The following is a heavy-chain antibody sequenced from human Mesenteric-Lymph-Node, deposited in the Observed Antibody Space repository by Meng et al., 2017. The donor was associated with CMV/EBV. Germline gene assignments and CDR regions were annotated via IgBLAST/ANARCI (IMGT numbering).Heavy chain of an antibody. CDR2: INPSNGVT. CDR1: GYTFTDYY. D-gene: IGHD6-13*01. V-gene: IGHV1-2*06. Sequence: KTSGYTFTDYYLHWVRQAPGQGLEWMGRINPSNGVTNYAQKFQNRVTMARDTSSSTAYMELIRLRSDDTAVYYCARGFPGYSSAWYPYWGQGTLVTVSS. J-gene: IGHJ4*02. CDR3: ARGFPGYSSAWYPY.